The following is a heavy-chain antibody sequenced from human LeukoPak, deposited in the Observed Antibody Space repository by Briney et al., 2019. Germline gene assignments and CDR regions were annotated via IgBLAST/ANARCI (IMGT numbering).Heavy chain of an antibody. Sequence: GGSLRLSCAASGFTFRSYSMNWVRQAPGKGLEWVSSISSSSSYIYYADSVKGRFTISRDNAKNSLYLQMNSLRAEDTAVYYCARETAAAGNWFDPWGQGTLVTVSS. J-gene: IGHJ5*02. CDR2: ISSSSSYI. CDR1: GFTFRSYS. D-gene: IGHD6-13*01. CDR3: ARETAAAGNWFDP. V-gene: IGHV3-21*01.